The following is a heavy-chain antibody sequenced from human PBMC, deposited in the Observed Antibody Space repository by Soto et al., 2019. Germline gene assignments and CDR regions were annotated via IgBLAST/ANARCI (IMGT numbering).Heavy chain of an antibody. CDR1: GFAFSGFD. CDR3: ARDPNYDFWSGYRNKEGTYGMDV. J-gene: IGHJ6*02. V-gene: IGHV3-48*03. Sequence: XGSLRLTCAASGFAFSGFDMNWVRQAPGKGLEWVSYISSGASNMYYADSVKGRFTISRDNAQSSLYLQMNSLRVEDTAVYYCARDPNYDFWSGYRNKEGTYGMDVWGQGTTVTGSS. D-gene: IGHD3-3*01. CDR2: ISSGASNM.